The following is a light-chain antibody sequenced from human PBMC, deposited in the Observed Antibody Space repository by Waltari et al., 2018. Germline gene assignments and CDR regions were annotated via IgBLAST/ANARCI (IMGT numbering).Light chain of an antibody. J-gene: IGKJ1*01. Sequence: DIQMTQSPSTLSASIGDRVTITCRASESLGSELSWYQQRPGKAPNMLIYDASNLQTGVPSRFSGIGSGTEFTLTINNLQPDDFVTYFCQQYSYYPWTFGQETKVEIK. V-gene: IGKV1-5*01. CDR1: ESLGSE. CDR2: DAS. CDR3: QQYSYYPWT.